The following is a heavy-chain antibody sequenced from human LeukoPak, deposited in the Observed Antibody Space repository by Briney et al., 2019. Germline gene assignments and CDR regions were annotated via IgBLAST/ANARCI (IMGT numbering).Heavy chain of an antibody. CDR1: GFTVSSNY. V-gene: IGHV3-66*01. CDR3: ARLGTTVTTFDY. CDR2: IYSGGRT. J-gene: IGHJ4*02. Sequence: GGSLRLSCAASGFTVSSNYMSWVRQAPGKGLEWVSVIYSGGRTYYADSVKGRFTISRDNSKNTLYLQMNPLRAQDTAVYYCARLGTTVTTFDYWGQGTLVTVSS. D-gene: IGHD4-17*01.